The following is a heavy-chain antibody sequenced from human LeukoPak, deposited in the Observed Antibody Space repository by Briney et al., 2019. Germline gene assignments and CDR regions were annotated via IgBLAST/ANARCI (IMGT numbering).Heavy chain of an antibody. CDR2: LFPSGNT. CDR1: GGSIRSYY. Sequence: SETLSLTCTVCGGSIRSYYWNWIRQPAGKRLEWIGRLFPSGNTNYNPSLKSRVTVSVDTSKNQFSLKLSSVTAADTAVYYCATELGLTGRGIFDHWGQGSLVTLSS. D-gene: IGHD1-20*01. CDR3: ATELGLTGRGIFDH. V-gene: IGHV4-4*07. J-gene: IGHJ4*02.